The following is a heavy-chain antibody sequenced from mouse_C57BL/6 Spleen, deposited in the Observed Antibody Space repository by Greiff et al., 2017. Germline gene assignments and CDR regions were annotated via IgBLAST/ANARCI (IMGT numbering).Heavy chain of an antibody. CDR1: GYTFTDYY. CDR2: INPNNGGT. D-gene: IGHD3-3*01. J-gene: IGHJ2*01. CDR3: ASWAAFDY. V-gene: IGHV1-26*01. Sequence: EVQLQQSGPELVKPGASVKISCKASGYTFTDYYMNWVKQSHGKSLEWIGDINPNNGGTSYNQKFKGKATLTVDKSSSTAYMELRSLTSEDSAVYYCASWAAFDYWGQGTTLTVSS.